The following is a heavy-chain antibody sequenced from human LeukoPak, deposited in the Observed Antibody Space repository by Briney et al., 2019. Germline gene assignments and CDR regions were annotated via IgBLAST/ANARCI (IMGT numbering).Heavy chain of an antibody. CDR2: IYYSGST. D-gene: IGHD2-15*01. Sequence: PSETLSLTCTVSGGSISSGGYYWSWIRQHPGKGLEWIGYIYYSGSTYYNPSLKSRVTISVDTSKNQFSLKLSSVTAADTAVYYCAREGSPGLWFDPWGQGTLVTVS. CDR3: AREGSPGLWFDP. CDR1: GGSISSGGYY. J-gene: IGHJ5*02. V-gene: IGHV4-31*03.